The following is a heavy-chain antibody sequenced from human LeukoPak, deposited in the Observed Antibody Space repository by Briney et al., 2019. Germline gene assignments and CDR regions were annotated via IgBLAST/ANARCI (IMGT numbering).Heavy chain of an antibody. J-gene: IGHJ4*02. CDR2: ISSSGSTI. D-gene: IGHD5-18*01. CDR3: ARLQLWTGTPLDY. V-gene: IGHV3-11*04. CDR1: GFTFSDYY. Sequence: GGSLRLSCAASGFTFSDYYMSWIRQAPGKGLEWVSYISSSGSTIYYADSVKGRFTISRDNAKNSLYLQMSSLRAEDTAVYYCARLQLWTGTPLDYWGQGTLVTVSS.